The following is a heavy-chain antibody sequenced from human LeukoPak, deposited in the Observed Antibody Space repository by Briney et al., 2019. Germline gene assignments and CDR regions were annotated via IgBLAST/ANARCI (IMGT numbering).Heavy chain of an antibody. CDR3: AKGRAFITFDI. Sequence: GGSLRLSCAASGFTFSSYAMSWVRRAPGKGLEWVSAISGSGGSTYYADSVKGRFTISKDNSKNTLYLQMNSLRAEDTAVYYCAKGRAFITFDIWGQGTMVTVSS. V-gene: IGHV3-23*01. J-gene: IGHJ3*02. CDR1: GFTFSSYA. CDR2: ISGSGGST. D-gene: IGHD3-10*01.